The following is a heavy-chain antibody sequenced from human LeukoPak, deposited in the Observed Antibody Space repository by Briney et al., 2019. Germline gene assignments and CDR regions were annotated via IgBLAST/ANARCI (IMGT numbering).Heavy chain of an antibody. Sequence: PGGSLRLSCAASGFTFSSCAMSWVRQAPGKGLEWVSAISGSGGSTYYADSVKGRFTISRDNSKNTLYLQMNSLRAEDTAVYYCAKVDYDFWSGYYTGHHFDYWGQGTLVTVSS. CDR2: ISGSGGST. CDR3: AKVDYDFWSGYYTGHHFDY. CDR1: GFTFSSCA. J-gene: IGHJ4*02. D-gene: IGHD3-3*01. V-gene: IGHV3-23*01.